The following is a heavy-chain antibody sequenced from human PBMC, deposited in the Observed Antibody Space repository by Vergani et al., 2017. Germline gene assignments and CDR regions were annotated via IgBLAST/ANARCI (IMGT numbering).Heavy chain of an antibody. V-gene: IGHV3-30*18. D-gene: IGHD1-26*01. CDR2: ISYDGSNK. Sequence: VQLVESGGGLVQPGGSMRLSCAASGFTFSSYCMHWVRQAPGKGLEWVAVISYDGSNKYYADSVKGRFTISRDNSKNTLYLQMNSLRAEDTAVYYCAKSDGGSSPVGFDYWGQGTLVTVSS. CDR1: GFTFSSYC. CDR3: AKSDGGSSPVGFDY. J-gene: IGHJ4*02.